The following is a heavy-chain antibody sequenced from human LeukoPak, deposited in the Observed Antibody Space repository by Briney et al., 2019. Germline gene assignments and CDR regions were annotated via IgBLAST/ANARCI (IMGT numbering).Heavy chain of an antibody. D-gene: IGHD6-13*01. CDR1: GFTVSSNY. J-gene: IGHJ4*02. Sequence: GGSLRLSCAASGFTVSSNYMSWVSQAPGKGLEWVSVIYTGGSTYYADSVKGRFTISRDNSKNTLYLQMDSLRAEDTAVYFCARGAAAGHFDYWGQGTLVTVSS. CDR3: ARGAAAGHFDY. V-gene: IGHV3-66*01. CDR2: IYTGGST.